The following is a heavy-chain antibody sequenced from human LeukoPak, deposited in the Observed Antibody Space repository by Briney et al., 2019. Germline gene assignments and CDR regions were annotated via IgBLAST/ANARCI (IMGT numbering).Heavy chain of an antibody. Sequence: SQTLSLTCAVSGGSISSGDYSWRWIRQPPGKGLEWIGYIYHSGSTYYNPSLKSRVTISVDRSENQFSLKLSSVTAADTAVYYCARMDSSGYYFGVDYWGQGTLVTVSS. CDR3: ARMDSSGYYFGVDY. D-gene: IGHD3-22*01. CDR2: IYHSGST. CDR1: GGSISSGDYS. J-gene: IGHJ4*02. V-gene: IGHV4-30-2*01.